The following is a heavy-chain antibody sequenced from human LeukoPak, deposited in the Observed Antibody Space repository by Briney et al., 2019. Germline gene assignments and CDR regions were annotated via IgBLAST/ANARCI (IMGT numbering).Heavy chain of an antibody. J-gene: IGHJ4*02. CDR3: ARSMVRGVIGSHFDY. Sequence: GRSLRLSCAASGFTFSSYGMHWVRQAPGKGLEWVAVISYDGSNKYYADSVKGRFTISRDNSKNTLYLQMNSLRAEDTAVYYCARSMVRGVIGSHFDYWGQGTLVTVSS. V-gene: IGHV3-30*03. CDR1: GFTFSSYG. D-gene: IGHD3-10*01. CDR2: ISYDGSNK.